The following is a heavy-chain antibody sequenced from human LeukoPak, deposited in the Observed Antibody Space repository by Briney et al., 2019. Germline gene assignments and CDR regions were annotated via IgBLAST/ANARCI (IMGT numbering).Heavy chain of an antibody. Sequence: ASVKVSCKASGYIFTGYYMHWVRQAPGQGLERMGWMNPNSGNTGYAQKFQGRVTMTRNTSISTAYMELSSLRSEDTAVYYCARMHSGYDYYYYGMDVWGQGTTVTVSS. V-gene: IGHV1-8*02. J-gene: IGHJ6*02. CDR1: GYIFTGYY. CDR2: MNPNSGNT. D-gene: IGHD5-12*01. CDR3: ARMHSGYDYYYYGMDV.